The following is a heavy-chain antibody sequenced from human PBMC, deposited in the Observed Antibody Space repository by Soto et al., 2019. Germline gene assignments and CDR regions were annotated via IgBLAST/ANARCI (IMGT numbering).Heavy chain of an antibody. CDR2: ISSSSTYV. J-gene: IGHJ4*02. CDR3: ARGLEDIVVVTADPFDY. D-gene: IGHD2-2*01. V-gene: IGHV3-21*01. CDR1: GFTFSSYS. Sequence: GGSLRLSCAASGFTFSSYSMNWVRQAPGKGLEWVSSISSSSTYVYYADSVKGRFTISRDNAKNSLYLQMNSLRAEDTAVYYCARGLEDIVVVTADPFDYWGQGTLVTVSS.